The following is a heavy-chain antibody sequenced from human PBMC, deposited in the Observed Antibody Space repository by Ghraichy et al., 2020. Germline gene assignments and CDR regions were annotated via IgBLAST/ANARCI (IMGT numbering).Heavy chain of an antibody. V-gene: IGHV4-4*02. Sequence: SETLSLTCAVSGGSFSSTKWWGWVRQPPGKGLEWIGEIYHSGSNTYNPSLKSLVTLSVDKAKSQFPLKLTAVTAADTAVYYCARVADGDFYYWGQGTLVAVAS. CDR1: GGSFSSTKW. J-gene: IGHJ4*02. D-gene: IGHD4-17*01. CDR3: ARVADGDFYY. CDR2: IYHSGSN.